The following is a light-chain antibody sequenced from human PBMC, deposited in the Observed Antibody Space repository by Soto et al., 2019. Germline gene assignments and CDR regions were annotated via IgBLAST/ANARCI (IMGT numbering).Light chain of an antibody. CDR1: QSVSNNY. J-gene: IGKJ1*01. Sequence: EIVFTQSPGTLSLSPGERATLSCRASQSVSNNYLAWYRQKPGQAPRLLIYGASNRATGIPDRLSGSGSGTDFTLTISRLEPEDFAVYYCQQYGSSGTFGQGTKVDIK. CDR3: QQYGSSGT. CDR2: GAS. V-gene: IGKV3-20*01.